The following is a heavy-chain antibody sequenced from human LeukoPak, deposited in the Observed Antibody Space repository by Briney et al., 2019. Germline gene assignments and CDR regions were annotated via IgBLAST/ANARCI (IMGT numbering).Heavy chain of an antibody. D-gene: IGHD4-4*01. V-gene: IGHV4-39*01. CDR2: IYYSGST. Sequence: PSETLSLTCTVSGGSIVGYYWGWIRQPPGKGLEWIGSIYYSGSTYYNPSLKSRVTISVDTSKNQFSLKLSSVTAADTAVYYCARHDYSNYWGQGTLVTVSS. J-gene: IGHJ4*02. CDR3: ARHDYSNY. CDR1: GGSIVGYY.